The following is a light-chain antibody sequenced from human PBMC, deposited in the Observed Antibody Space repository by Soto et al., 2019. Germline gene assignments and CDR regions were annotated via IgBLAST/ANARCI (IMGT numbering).Light chain of an antibody. J-gene: IGLJ2*01. CDR3: SSYAGSKNLV. Sequence: QSVLTQPPSASGSPGQSVTISCTGNSSDVGGYNSVSWYQQHPGKAPKLVIYEVSKRPSGVPDRFSASKSDNTASLTVSGLQAEDEADYYCSSYAGSKNLVFGGGTKVTVL. V-gene: IGLV2-8*01. CDR2: EVS. CDR1: SSDVGGYNS.